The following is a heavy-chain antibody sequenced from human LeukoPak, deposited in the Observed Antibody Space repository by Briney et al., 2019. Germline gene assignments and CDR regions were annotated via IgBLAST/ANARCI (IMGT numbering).Heavy chain of an antibody. Sequence: GGSLRLSCAASGFTVSSNYMSWVRQAPGKGLEWVSVIYSGGSTYYADAVKGRFTISRDNSKNTLYLQMNSLRAEDTAVYYCARDLINYYFDYWGQGTLVTVSS. CDR1: GFTVSSNY. V-gene: IGHV3-66*02. J-gene: IGHJ4*02. CDR3: ARDLINYYFDY. D-gene: IGHD3-10*01. CDR2: IYSGGST.